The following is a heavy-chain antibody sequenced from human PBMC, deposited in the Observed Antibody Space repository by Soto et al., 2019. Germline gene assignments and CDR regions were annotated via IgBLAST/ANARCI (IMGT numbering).Heavy chain of an antibody. Sequence: EVQLLESGGGLVQPGGSLRLSCAASGFTFSSYAMSWVRQAPGKGLEWVSAISGSGGSTYYADSVKGRFTISRDNSKNALYLQMSSLRAEDTAVYYCAKARCGFSWPHFDYWGQGTLVTVSS. D-gene: IGHD1-26*01. CDR3: AKARCGFSWPHFDY. J-gene: IGHJ4*02. V-gene: IGHV3-23*01. CDR1: GFTFSSYA. CDR2: ISGSGGST.